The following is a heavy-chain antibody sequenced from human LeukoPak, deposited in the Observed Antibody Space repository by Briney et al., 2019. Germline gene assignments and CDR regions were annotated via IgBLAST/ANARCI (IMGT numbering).Heavy chain of an antibody. CDR3: AKPTHCSSTSCYKYYYYMDV. Sequence: GGSLRLSCAASGFTFSSYAMSWVRQAPGKGLEWVSAISGSGGSTYYADSVKGRFTISRDNSKNTLYLQMNSLRAEDTAVYYCAKPTHCSSTSCYKYYYYMDVWGKGTTVTVSS. J-gene: IGHJ6*03. D-gene: IGHD2-2*02. CDR1: GFTFSSYA. V-gene: IGHV3-23*01. CDR2: ISGSGGST.